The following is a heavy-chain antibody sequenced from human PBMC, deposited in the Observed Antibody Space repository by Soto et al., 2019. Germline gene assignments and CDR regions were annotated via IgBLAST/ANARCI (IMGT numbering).Heavy chain of an antibody. Sequence: QLVESGGGQVQPGGSLRLSCVASGFTFNDHYMDWVRQAPGKGLEWLGRIRNKVNSYSTHYAASVNGRFTISRDDLDNSVYLQLNSLNTEDTAVYSCLPHRGYTREHNTYYYYAMDVGGQGVTVTVSS. CDR3: LPHRGYTREHNTYYYYAMDV. CDR1: GFTFNDHY. J-gene: IGHJ6*02. V-gene: IGHV3-72*01. D-gene: IGHD5-12*01. CDR2: IRNKVNSYST.